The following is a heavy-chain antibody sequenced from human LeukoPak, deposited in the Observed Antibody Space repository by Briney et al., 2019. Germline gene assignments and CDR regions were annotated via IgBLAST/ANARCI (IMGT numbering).Heavy chain of an antibody. Sequence: SETLSLTCTVSGGSISSSSYYWGWIRQPPGKGLVWIGSIYYSGSTYYNPSLKSRVTISVDTSKNQFSLKLSSVTAADTAVYYCAREMITFGGELSFDYWGQGTLVTVSS. CDR1: GGSISSSSYY. CDR2: IYYSGST. V-gene: IGHV4-39*01. D-gene: IGHD3-16*01. CDR3: AREMITFGGELSFDY. J-gene: IGHJ4*02.